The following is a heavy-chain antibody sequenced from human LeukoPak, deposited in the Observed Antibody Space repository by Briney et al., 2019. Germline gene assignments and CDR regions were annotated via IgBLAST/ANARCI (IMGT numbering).Heavy chain of an antibody. V-gene: IGHV4-34*01. J-gene: IGHJ3*02. CDR3: ARLDGYTLAFDI. CDR2: INHSGST. D-gene: IGHD5-24*01. CDR1: GGSFSGYY. Sequence: SETLSLTCAVYGGSFSGYYWSWIRQPPGKGLKWIGEINHSGSTNYNPSLKSRVTISVDTSKSQFSLKLSSVTAADTAVYYCARLDGYTLAFDIWGQGTMVTVSS.